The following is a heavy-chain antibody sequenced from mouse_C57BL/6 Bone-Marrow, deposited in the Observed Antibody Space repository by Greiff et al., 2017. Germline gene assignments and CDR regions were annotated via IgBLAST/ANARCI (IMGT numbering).Heavy chain of an antibody. V-gene: IGHV1-82*01. CDR3: ARLGRGFAY. CDR2: IYPGDGGT. CDR1: GYAFSSSW. Sequence: QVQLQQSGPELVKPGASVKISCKASGYAFSSSWMNWMNWIGRIYPGDGGTNYNGKFKGKATLTADKSSSTAYMQLSSLASEDSAVYFCARLGRGFAYWGQGTLVTVSA. J-gene: IGHJ3*01. D-gene: IGHD3-3*01.